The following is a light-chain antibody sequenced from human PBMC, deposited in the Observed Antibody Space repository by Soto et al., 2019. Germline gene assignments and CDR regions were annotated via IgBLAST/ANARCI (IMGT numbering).Light chain of an antibody. CDR2: GAS. J-gene: IGKJ1*01. CDR3: QQYGNSLWT. V-gene: IGKV3-20*01. Sequence: PGERATLSCRASQSVSGNNLVWYQQKPGQAPRLLIHGASNRATGIPDRFSGSGSGTDFTLTVSSLEPEDFALYYCQQYGNSLWTFGQGTKVDIK. CDR1: QSVSGNN.